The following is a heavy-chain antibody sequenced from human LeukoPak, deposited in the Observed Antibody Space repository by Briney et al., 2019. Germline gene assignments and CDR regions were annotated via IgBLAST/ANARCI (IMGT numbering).Heavy chain of an antibody. Sequence: PGGSLRLSCAASGFTFSSYEMNWVRQAPGKGLDWVSYISSSAGTTYYADSVKGRFTISRDNAKNSLYLQMNSLRAEDTAVYFCARQQQQLWYDWGQGTLVTVSS. CDR1: GFTFSSYE. V-gene: IGHV3-48*03. CDR3: ARQQQQLWYD. J-gene: IGHJ4*02. CDR2: ISSSAGTT. D-gene: IGHD5-18*01.